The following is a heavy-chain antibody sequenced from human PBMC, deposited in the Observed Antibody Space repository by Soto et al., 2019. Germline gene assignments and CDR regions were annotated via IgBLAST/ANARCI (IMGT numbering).Heavy chain of an antibody. Sequence: EVQLVESGGGLVQPGGSLRLSCAASEFTFSSYSMNWVRQAPGKGLEWVSYISSSSSTIYYADSVKGRFTISRDNAKNSLYLQMNSLRDEDTAVYYCARGLYYYDSSGYWGYWGQGTLVTVSS. V-gene: IGHV3-48*02. CDR1: EFTFSSYS. D-gene: IGHD3-22*01. CDR3: ARGLYYYDSSGYWGY. J-gene: IGHJ4*02. CDR2: ISSSSSTI.